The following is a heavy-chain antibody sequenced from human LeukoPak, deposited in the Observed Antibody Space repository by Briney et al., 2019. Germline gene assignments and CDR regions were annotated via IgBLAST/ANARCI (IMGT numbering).Heavy chain of an antibody. CDR2: IYYSGST. D-gene: IGHD3-22*01. CDR3: ARGRGYYDAFDI. J-gene: IGHJ3*02. Sequence: SETLSLTCTVSGGSISRDYWSWIRQPPGKGLESIGYIYYSGSTNYNPSLKSRVTISVDTSKTQFSLKLSSVTAADTAVYYCARGRGYYDAFDIWGRGTMVTVSS. CDR1: GGSISRDY. V-gene: IGHV4-59*01.